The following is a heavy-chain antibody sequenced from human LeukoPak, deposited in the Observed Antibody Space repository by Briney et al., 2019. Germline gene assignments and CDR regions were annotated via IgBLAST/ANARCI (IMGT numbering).Heavy chain of an antibody. CDR2: ISSSSSYI. CDR1: GFTFSSYS. Sequence: GGSLRLFCAASGFTFSSYSMNWVRQAPGKGLEWVSSISSSSSYIYYADSVKGRFTISRDNAKNSLYLQMNSLRAEDTAVYYCARDPRAYYYGSGSYEPSDYWGQGTLVTVSS. CDR3: ARDPRAYYYGSGSYEPSDY. V-gene: IGHV3-21*01. D-gene: IGHD3-10*01. J-gene: IGHJ4*02.